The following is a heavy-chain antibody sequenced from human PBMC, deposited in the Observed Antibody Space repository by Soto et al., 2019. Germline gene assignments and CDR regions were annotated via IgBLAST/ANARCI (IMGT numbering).Heavy chain of an antibody. CDR2: IYYSGST. J-gene: IGHJ4*02. CDR1: GCSISSGDYY. CDR3: ARVGGLNYYDSSGYLDY. D-gene: IGHD3-22*01. V-gene: IGHV4-30-4*01. Sequence: PSETLSLTCTFSGCSISSGDYYWSWIRQPPGNGLEWIGYIYYSGSTYYNPSLKSRVTISVDTSKNQFSLKLSSVTAADTAVYYCARVGGLNYYDSSGYLDYWGQGTLVTVSS.